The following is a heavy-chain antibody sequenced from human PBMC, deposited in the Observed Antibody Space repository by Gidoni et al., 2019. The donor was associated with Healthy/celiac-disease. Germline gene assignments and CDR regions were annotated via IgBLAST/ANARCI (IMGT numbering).Heavy chain of an antibody. CDR2: VTPIFGTA. V-gene: IGHV1-69*06. CDR3: ASGPPDIVVVPAVRGNWFDP. J-gene: IGHJ5*02. CDR1: GGTFSRYA. Sequence: VQLVQSGAEVKKPGSSVKVSCKASGGTFSRYAFHWVRPAPGQGLEWMGGVTPIFGTATYAPKFQGRVAITADKSTSTSYMELSSLRSEDTAVYYCASGPPDIVVVPAVRGNWFDPWGQGTLVTVSS. D-gene: IGHD2-2*01.